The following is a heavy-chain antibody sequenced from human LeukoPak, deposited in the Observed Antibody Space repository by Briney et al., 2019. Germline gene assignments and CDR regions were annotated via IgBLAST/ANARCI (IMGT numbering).Heavy chain of an antibody. V-gene: IGHV4-39*01. J-gene: IGHJ4*02. Sequence: PSETLSLTCTVSGGSISSSSYYWGWIRQPPGKGLEWIGSIYYSGSTYYNPSLKSRVTISVDTSKNQFSLKLSSVTAADTAVYFWARHNPRGGAVFYFDYWGQGPRATFPS. CDR1: GGSISSSSYY. CDR3: ARHNPRGGAVFYFDY. CDR2: IYYSGST. D-gene: IGHD3-16*01.